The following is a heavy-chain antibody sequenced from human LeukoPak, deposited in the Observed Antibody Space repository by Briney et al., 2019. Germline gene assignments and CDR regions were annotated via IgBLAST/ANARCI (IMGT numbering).Heavy chain of an antibody. D-gene: IGHD6-19*01. CDR1: GGSISIGSYY. V-gene: IGHV4-61*02. J-gene: IGHJ6*03. CDR3: ARDGNSSGWYALYYMDV. Sequence: SETLSLTCTVSGGSISIGSYYWSWIRQPAGKGLEWIGRIYTSGSTNYNPSLKSRVTISVDTSKNQFSLKLSSVTAADTAVYYCARDGNSSGWYALYYMDVWGKGTTVTVSS. CDR2: IYTSGST.